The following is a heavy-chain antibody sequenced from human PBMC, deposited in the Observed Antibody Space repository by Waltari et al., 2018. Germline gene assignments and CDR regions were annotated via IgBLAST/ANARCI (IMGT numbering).Heavy chain of an antibody. CDR2: INTQNGST. CDR1: GYTFTSRG. J-gene: IGHJ4*02. V-gene: IGHV1-18*01. Sequence: QVQLVQSGGEMKEPGASVKVSCKASGYTFTSRGINWVRQAPGQGLEWMGWINTQNGSTNYAQNLQDRVTMTADTSTTTAYMELRSLKSDDTAIYYCARTCISAACYMIYWGQGTLVTVSA. CDR3: ARTCISAACYMIY. D-gene: IGHD2-2*02.